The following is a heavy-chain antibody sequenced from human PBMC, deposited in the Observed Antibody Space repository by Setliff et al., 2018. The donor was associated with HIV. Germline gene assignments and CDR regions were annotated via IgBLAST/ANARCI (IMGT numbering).Heavy chain of an antibody. CDR2: IIPILGVA. J-gene: IGHJ5*02. CDR3: ARGPEEGDCSGGSCYGNFDP. D-gene: IGHD2-15*01. CDR1: GGTFSTYG. Sequence: SVKVSCKASGGTFSTYGLSWVRQAPGQGLEWMGGIIPILGVANYAQKFQGRLTITADKSTNTAYMELSSLKSDDTAVYYCARGPEEGDCSGGSCYGNFDPWGQGTLVTVSS. V-gene: IGHV1-69*10.